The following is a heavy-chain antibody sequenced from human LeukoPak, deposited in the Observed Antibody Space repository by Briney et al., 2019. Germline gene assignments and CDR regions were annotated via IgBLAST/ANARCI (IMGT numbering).Heavy chain of an antibody. Sequence: PSETLSLTCAVYGGSFSGYYWTWIRQPPGEGLEWIGEINHSGSTNYNPSLKSRVTISVDTSKNQFSLKLTSVTAADTAVYYCASGAYCSSTSCYTNWFDPWGQGTLVIVSS. D-gene: IGHD2-2*02. J-gene: IGHJ5*02. CDR2: INHSGST. CDR1: GGSFSGYY. V-gene: IGHV4-34*01. CDR3: ASGAYCSSTSCYTNWFDP.